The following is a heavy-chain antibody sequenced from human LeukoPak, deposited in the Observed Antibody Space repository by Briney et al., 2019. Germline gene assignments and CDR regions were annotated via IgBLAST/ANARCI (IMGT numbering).Heavy chain of an antibody. Sequence: SGGSLILSCATSGFTFSSSAMSWVRQAPGKGLAWVSTISGSGGGTYYADSVKGRFTISRDNSNNTLYLQMNSLRAEDTAVFYCAKLFYSSGMYHFDYWGQGTLVTVSS. CDR3: AKLFYSSGMYHFDY. V-gene: IGHV3-23*01. CDR1: GFTFSSSA. D-gene: IGHD3-10*01. CDR2: ISGSGGGT. J-gene: IGHJ4*02.